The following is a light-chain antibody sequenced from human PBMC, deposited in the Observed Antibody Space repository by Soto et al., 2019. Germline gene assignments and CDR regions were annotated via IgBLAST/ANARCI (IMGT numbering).Light chain of an antibody. J-gene: IGKJ1*01. CDR3: QQYNSWPPTWT. CDR1: QSVSGN. CDR2: GAS. V-gene: IGKV3-15*01. Sequence: EIVMTQSPATLSVCPGARATLSCRAIQSVSGNLAWYQQKPGQAPRLLIYGASTRATGIPARFSGSGSGTEFTLTISSLQSEDFAVYCCQQYNSWPPTWTFGQGTKVDIK.